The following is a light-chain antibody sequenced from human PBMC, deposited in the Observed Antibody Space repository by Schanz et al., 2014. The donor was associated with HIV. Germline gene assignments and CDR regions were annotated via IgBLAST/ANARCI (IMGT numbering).Light chain of an antibody. CDR3: QQFHTYPYT. CDR1: QYISRW. CDR2: QAS. J-gene: IGKJ2*01. Sequence: DIQMTQSPSTLSASVGDGVTITCRASQYISRWLAWYQQKPGQAPHLLIYQASTLQTGVSSRFSGSGSGTEFTLTISGLLPDDFAPYFCQQFHTYPYTFGQGTKLEIK. V-gene: IGKV1-5*03.